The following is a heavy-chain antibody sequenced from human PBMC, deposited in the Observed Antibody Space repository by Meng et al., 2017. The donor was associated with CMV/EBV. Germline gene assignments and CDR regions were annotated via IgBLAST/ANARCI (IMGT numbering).Heavy chain of an antibody. CDR2: ISSSGGST. V-gene: IGHV3-23*01. Sequence: GGSLRLSCAASGFTFSSYSMNWVRQAPGKGLEWVSYISSSGGSTYYADSVKGRFTISRDNSKNTLYLQMNSLRAEDTAVYYCAKGGYYDSSGPLPSFDYWGQGTLVTVSS. CDR1: GFTFSSYS. CDR3: AKGGYYDSSGPLPSFDY. J-gene: IGHJ4*02. D-gene: IGHD3-22*01.